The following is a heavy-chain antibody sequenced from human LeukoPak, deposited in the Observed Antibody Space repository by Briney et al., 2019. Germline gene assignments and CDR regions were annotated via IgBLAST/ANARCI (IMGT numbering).Heavy chain of an antibody. J-gene: IGHJ4*02. Sequence: GGSLRLSCTASGFNLTNYAMHWVRQAPGKGLEWVSYISSSSSTIYYADSVKGRFTISRDNAKNSLYLQMNTLRTEDTAVYYCARDRHKYNYDSGGYPPYWGQGTLVTVSS. V-gene: IGHV3-48*01. D-gene: IGHD3-22*01. CDR2: ISSSSSTI. CDR3: ARDRHKYNYDSGGYPPY. CDR1: GFNLTNYA.